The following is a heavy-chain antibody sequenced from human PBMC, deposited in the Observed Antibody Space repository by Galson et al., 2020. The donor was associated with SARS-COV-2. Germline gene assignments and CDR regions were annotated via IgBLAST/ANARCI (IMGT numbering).Heavy chain of an antibody. CDR3: ARDAGFGLSLYFFQQ. CDR2: VLYTGST. CDR1: GGSISFYY. V-gene: IGHV4-59*01. Sequence: SETLSLTCPVSGGSISFYYWSWIRQAPGKGLEWIGYVLYTGSTNYNPSLESRATISVDTSKNQFSLTLGSVTAADTAVYYCARDAGFGLSLYFFQQWGQGTLVTVSS. D-gene: IGHD3-9*01. J-gene: IGHJ1*01.